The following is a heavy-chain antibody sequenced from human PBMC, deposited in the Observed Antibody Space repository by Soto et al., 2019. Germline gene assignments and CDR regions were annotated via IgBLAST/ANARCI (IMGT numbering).Heavy chain of an antibody. V-gene: IGHV4-31*03. Sequence: SETLSLTCTVSGGSISSGGYYWSWIRQYPGKGLEWIGYIYYSGSTYYNPSLKSRVTISVDTSKNQFSLKLSSVTAADTAVYYCARDLPTIAAAAFDIWGQGTMVTVSS. CDR3: ARDLPTIAAAAFDI. J-gene: IGHJ3*02. CDR2: IYYSGST. D-gene: IGHD6-13*01. CDR1: GGSISSGGYY.